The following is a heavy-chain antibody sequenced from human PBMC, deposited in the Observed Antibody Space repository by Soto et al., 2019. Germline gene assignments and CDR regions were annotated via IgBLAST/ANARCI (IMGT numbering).Heavy chain of an antibody. CDR3: ARDRGGGGSRGAFDI. CDR1: GYTFTGYY. D-gene: IGHD3-10*01. J-gene: IGHJ3*02. CDR2: INPNSGGT. V-gene: IGHV1-2*02. Sequence: ASVKVSCKASGYTFTGYYMHWVRQAPGQGLEWMGWINPNSGGTNYAQKFQGRVTMTRDTSISTAYMELSRLRSDDPAVYYCARDRGGGGSRGAFDIWGQGTMVTVSS.